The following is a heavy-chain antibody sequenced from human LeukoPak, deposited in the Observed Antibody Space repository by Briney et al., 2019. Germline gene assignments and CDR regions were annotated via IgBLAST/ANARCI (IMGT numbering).Heavy chain of an antibody. CDR2: IGWSSGRI. D-gene: IGHD1-14*01. Sequence: GGSLRLSCVGSGFTVLDHAMHWVRQAPGKGLEWVSGIGWSSGRIDYADSVKGRFTSSRDNAKNSPYLQMNSLRAEDTAIYYCIKDIRPGGMDVWGQGITVTVSS. J-gene: IGHJ6*02. CDR3: IKDIRPGGMDV. CDR1: GFTVLDHA. V-gene: IGHV3-9*01.